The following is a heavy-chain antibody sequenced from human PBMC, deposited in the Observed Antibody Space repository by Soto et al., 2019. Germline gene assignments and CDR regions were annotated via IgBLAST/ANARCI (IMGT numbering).Heavy chain of an antibody. CDR3: ARQQQLVDDWFDP. CDR2: IYPGDSDT. J-gene: IGHJ5*02. CDR1: GYSFTSYW. V-gene: IGHV5-51*01. D-gene: IGHD6-13*01. Sequence: PXESVTMSCTGSGYSFTSYWIGLVRQMPGKGLEWMGIIYPGDSDTRYSPSFQGQVTISADKSISTAYLQWTSLKASDTAMYYCARQQQLVDDWFDPWGQGTLVTVYS.